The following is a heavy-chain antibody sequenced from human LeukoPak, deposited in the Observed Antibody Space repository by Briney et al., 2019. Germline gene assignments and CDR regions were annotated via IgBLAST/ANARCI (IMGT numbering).Heavy chain of an antibody. V-gene: IGHV3-74*01. CDR2: INNDGSNP. CDR1: GFTVSNER. Sequence: GGSLRLSCAASGFTVSNERMHLVRQAPGKGLLWVSHINNDGSNPTYADSVMGRFTISRDNAKSTLYLHMNSLRAEDTGVYFCAKSDPPLPYWGQGTLVTVSS. J-gene: IGHJ4*02. CDR3: AKSDPPLPY.